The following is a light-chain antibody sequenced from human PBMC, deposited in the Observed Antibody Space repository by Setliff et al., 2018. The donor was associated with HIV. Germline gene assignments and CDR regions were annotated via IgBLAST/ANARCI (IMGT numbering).Light chain of an antibody. CDR2: HNN. V-gene: IGLV1-44*01. CDR3: AAWDDSLNGVV. Sequence: QSALAQPPSASGTPGQRVTISCSGSSSNIGSNSVNWYQQLPGTAPKLLIYHNNQRPSGVPDRFSGSKSGTSASLAISGLQSEDEADYYCAAWDDSLNGVVFGGGTKVTVL. J-gene: IGLJ2*01. CDR1: SSNIGSNS.